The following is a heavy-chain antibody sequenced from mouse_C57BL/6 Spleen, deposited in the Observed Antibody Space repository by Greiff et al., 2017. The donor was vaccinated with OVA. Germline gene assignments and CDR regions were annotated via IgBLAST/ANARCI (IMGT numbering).Heavy chain of an antibody. Sequence: VKLKESGPGLVAPSQSLSITCTVSGFSLTSYGVHWVRQPPGKGLEWLVVIWSDGSTTYNSALKSRLSIITDNSKSQVFLKMNSLQTDDTAMYYCARHPDYYSNYAALDYWGQGTSVTVSA. CDR3: ARHPDYYSNYAALDY. V-gene: IGHV2-6-1*01. CDR1: GFSLTSYG. D-gene: IGHD2-5*01. J-gene: IGHJ4*01. CDR2: IWSDGST.